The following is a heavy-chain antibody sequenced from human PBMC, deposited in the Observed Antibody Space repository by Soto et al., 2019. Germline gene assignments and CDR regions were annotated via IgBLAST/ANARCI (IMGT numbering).Heavy chain of an antibody. Sequence: QVQLQESGPGLVKPSETLSLTCTVSSGSVISGSYYWSWIRQPPGKGLEWIGYIYNSGSTNYNPCLKSRVTISGDTSENQFSLRLSSVTAADTAVYYCARGGYYEYFQHWGQGTLVTVSS. CDR2: IYNSGST. J-gene: IGHJ1*01. V-gene: IGHV4-61*01. D-gene: IGHD5-18*01. CDR1: SGSVISGSYY. CDR3: ARGGYYEYFQH.